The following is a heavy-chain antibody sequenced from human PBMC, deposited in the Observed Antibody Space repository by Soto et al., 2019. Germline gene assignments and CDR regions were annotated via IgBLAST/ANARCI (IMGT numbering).Heavy chain of an antibody. CDR1: GFTFSSYS. J-gene: IGHJ6*02. CDR3: ARDYYGSGSPSGMDV. D-gene: IGHD3-10*01. Sequence: EVQLVESGGGLVQPGGSLRLSCAASGFTFSSYSMNWVRQAPGKGLERVSYISSSSSTIYYADSVKGRFTISRDNAKNSLYLQMNSLRDEDTAVYYCARDYYGSGSPSGMDVWGQGTTVTVSS. V-gene: IGHV3-48*02. CDR2: ISSSSSTI.